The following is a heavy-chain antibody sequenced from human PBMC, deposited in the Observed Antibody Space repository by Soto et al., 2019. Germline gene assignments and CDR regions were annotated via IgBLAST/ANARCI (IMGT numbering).Heavy chain of an antibody. CDR3: ASQRYCSSTRCRRGGGVNWFVP. J-gene: IGHJ5*02. V-gene: IGHV1-69*01. Sequence: QVQLVQSGAEVKKPGSSVKVSCKASGGTFSSYAISWVRQAPGQGLEWMGGIIPIFGTANYAQKFQGRVTITADESTSTAYMELSSLRSEDTAVYYCASQRYCSSTRCRRGGGVNWFVPWGQGTLVTVSS. D-gene: IGHD2-2*01. CDR2: IIPIFGTA. CDR1: GGTFSSYA.